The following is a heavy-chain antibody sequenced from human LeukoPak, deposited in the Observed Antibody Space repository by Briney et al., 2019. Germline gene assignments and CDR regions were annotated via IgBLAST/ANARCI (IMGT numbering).Heavy chain of an antibody. V-gene: IGHV3-7*01. J-gene: IGHJ4*02. CDR1: GFTFSDFW. D-gene: IGHD3-10*01. CDR3: TRAYSYYLY. CDR2: IKQDGSEK. Sequence: GGSLRLSCADSGFTFSDFWMTWVRQAPGKGLEWVANIKQDGSEKYYVDSVMGRFTISRDNAKNSLFLQMSSLRVEDTAVYYCTRAYSYYLYWGQGTLVSVSS.